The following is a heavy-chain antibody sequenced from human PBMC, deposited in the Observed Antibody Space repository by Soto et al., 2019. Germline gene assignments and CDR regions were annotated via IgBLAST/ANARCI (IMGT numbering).Heavy chain of an antibody. CDR3: AREHSNSYFYYGMDV. CDR2: IYYSGST. Sequence: PSETLSLTCTVSGGSVSSGSNYWSWIRQPPGKGLEWIGYIYYSGSTNYNPSLKSRVTISVDTSKNQFSLKLSSVAAADTAVYYCAREHSNSYFYYGMDVWGQGTTVTVSS. J-gene: IGHJ6*02. CDR1: GGSVSSGSNY. D-gene: IGHD4-4*01. V-gene: IGHV4-61*01.